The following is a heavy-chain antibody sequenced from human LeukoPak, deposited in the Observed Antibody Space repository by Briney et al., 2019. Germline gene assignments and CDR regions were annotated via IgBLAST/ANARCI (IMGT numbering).Heavy chain of an antibody. CDR1: GYTFTSYD. D-gene: IGHD1-26*01. CDR2: MNPNSGNT. V-gene: IGHV1-8*01. CDR3: ARAVTLRGIDY. Sequence: VXCKASGYTFTSYDINWVRQATGQGLEWMGWMNPNSGNTGYAQKFQGRVTMTRNTSISTAYMELSSLRSEDTAVYYCARAVTLRGIDYWGQGTLVTVSS. J-gene: IGHJ4*02.